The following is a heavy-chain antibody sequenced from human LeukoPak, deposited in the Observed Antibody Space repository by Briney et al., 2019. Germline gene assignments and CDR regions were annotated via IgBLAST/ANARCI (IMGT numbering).Heavy chain of an antibody. CDR1: GFTFSSYA. J-gene: IGHJ4*02. D-gene: IGHD3-10*01. CDR3: AGGYYGSGSPYHFDY. CDR2: ISYDGSNK. Sequence: GGSLRLSCAASGFTFSSYAMHWVRQAPGKGLEWVAVISYDGSNKYYADSVKGRFTISRDNSKNTLYLQMNSLRAEDTAVYYCAGGYYGSGSPYHFDYWGQGTLVTVSS. V-gene: IGHV3-30-3*01.